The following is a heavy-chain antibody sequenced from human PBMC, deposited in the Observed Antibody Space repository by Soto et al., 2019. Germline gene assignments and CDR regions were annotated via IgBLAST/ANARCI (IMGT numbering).Heavy chain of an antibody. CDR2: INPSGGST. D-gene: IGHD1-1*01. CDR3: ARDMALEPDLPDAFDI. CDR1: GYTFTSYY. V-gene: IGHV1-46*01. J-gene: IGHJ3*02. Sequence: GASVKVSCKASGYTFTSYYMHWVRQAPGQGLERMGIINPSGGSTSYAQKFQGRVTMTRDTSTSTVYMELSSLRSEDTAVYYCARDMALEPDLPDAFDIWGQGTMVTVSS.